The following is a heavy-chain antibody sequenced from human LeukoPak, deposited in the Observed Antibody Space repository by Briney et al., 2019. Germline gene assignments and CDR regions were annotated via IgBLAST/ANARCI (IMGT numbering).Heavy chain of an antibody. Sequence: ASVKVSCKVSGYTLTELSMHWVRQAPGKGLEWMGGFDPEDGETIYAQKFQGRVTMTEDTSTDTAYMELSSLRSEDTAVYYCATVKREGGALWCIAAAGTGYWFDPWGQGTLVTVSS. J-gene: IGHJ5*02. D-gene: IGHD6-13*01. CDR3: ATVKREGGALWCIAAAGTGYWFDP. V-gene: IGHV1-24*01. CDR1: GYTLTELS. CDR2: FDPEDGET.